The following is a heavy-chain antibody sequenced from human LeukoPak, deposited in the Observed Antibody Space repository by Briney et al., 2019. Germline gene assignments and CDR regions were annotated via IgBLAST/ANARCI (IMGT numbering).Heavy chain of an antibody. CDR2: IYTSGST. D-gene: IGHD2-2*01. J-gene: IGHJ3*02. CDR1: GGSISSYY. V-gene: IGHV4-4*07. Sequence: PSETLSLTCTVSGGSISSYYWSWIRQPAGKGLEWIGRIYTSGSTNYNPSLKSRVTMSVDTSKNQFSLKLSSVTAADTAVYYCARDRLHCSSTSCYLTGAFDIWGQGTMVTVSS. CDR3: ARDRLHCSSTSCYLTGAFDI.